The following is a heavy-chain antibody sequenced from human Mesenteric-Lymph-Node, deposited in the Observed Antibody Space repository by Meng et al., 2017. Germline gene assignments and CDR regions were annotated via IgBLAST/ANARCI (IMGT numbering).Heavy chain of an antibody. Sequence: QVQLQESGPGQVKPSQTLSLTCTVSGGSISSGDYYWSWIRQPPGKGLEWIGYIYYSGSTYYNPSLKSRVTISVDTSKNQFSLKLSSVTAADTAVYYCARGYYDSSGYGYWYFDLWGRGTLVTVSS. D-gene: IGHD3-22*01. CDR2: IYYSGST. CDR1: GGSISSGDYY. J-gene: IGHJ2*01. V-gene: IGHV4-30-4*01. CDR3: ARGYYDSSGYGYWYFDL.